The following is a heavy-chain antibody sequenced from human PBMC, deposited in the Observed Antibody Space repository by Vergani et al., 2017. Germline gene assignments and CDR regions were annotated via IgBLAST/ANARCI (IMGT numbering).Heavy chain of an antibody. V-gene: IGHV1-2*02. D-gene: IGHD6-19*01. J-gene: IGHJ6*02. CDR3: ARGDSGWTSYYYYGMDV. Sequence: QVQLVQSGAEVKKPGASVKVSCKASGYTFTGYYMHWVRPAPGQGLEWMGWINPNSGGTNYAQQFQGRVTMTRDTSISTAYMELSRLRSDDTAVYYCARGDSGWTSYYYYGMDVWGQGTTVTVSS. CDR1: GYTFTGYY. CDR2: INPNSGGT.